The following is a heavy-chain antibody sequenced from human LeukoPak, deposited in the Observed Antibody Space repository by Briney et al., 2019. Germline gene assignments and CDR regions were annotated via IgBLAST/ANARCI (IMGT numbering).Heavy chain of an antibody. CDR3: AKDDYYDTSGYRD. J-gene: IGHJ4*02. CDR1: GFTFSSYG. Sequence: GGSLRLSCAASGFTFSSYGMHWVRQAPGKGLEWVAVISYDVGKKYYADSVKGRFTISRDNSKNTLYLQMNSLRAEDTAAYYCAKDDYYDTSGYRDWGQGTLVTVSS. D-gene: IGHD3-22*01. CDR2: ISYDVGKK. V-gene: IGHV3-30*18.